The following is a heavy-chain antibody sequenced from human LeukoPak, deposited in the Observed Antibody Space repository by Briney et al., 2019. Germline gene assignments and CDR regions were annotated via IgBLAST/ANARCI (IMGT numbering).Heavy chain of an antibody. CDR2: IHGSGST. V-gene: IGHV4-39*01. CDR3: ARRSTSGYYYFDY. J-gene: IGHJ4*02. D-gene: IGHD2-2*01. CDR1: GGSITSGTYS. Sequence: SETLSLTCTVSGGSITSGTYSWAWAWIRQPPGKGLEWIGTIHGSGSTYYNPSLESQVTISVDSSRNQFSLNLRSVAAADTAVYYCARRSTSGYYYFDYWGQGTRVTVSS.